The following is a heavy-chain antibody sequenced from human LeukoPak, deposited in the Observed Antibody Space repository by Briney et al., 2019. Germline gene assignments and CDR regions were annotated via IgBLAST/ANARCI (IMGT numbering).Heavy chain of an antibody. CDR2: IKQDGSEK. Sequence: GGFLRLSCAASGFTFSSYWMSWVRQAPGKGLEWVANIKQDGSEKYYVDSVKGRFTISKDNAKNSLYLQMNSLRAEDTAVYYCARSTDYGGNFLFDYWGQGTLVTVSS. D-gene: IGHD4-23*01. J-gene: IGHJ4*02. CDR3: ARSTDYGGNFLFDY. V-gene: IGHV3-7*01. CDR1: GFTFSSYW.